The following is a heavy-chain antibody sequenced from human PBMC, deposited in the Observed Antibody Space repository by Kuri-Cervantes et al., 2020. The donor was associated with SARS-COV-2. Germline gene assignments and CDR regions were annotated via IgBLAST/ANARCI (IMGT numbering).Heavy chain of an antibody. D-gene: IGHD2-21*02. J-gene: IGHJ6*02. V-gene: IGHV4-30-4*08. Sequence: SCTVSGGSISSYYWSWIRQPPGKGLEWIGYIYYSGSTYYNPSLKSRVTISVDTSKNQFSLKLSSVTAADTAVYYCARDPSVTFGMDVWGQGTTVTVSS. CDR2: IYYSGST. CDR3: ARDPSVTFGMDV. CDR1: GGSISSYY.